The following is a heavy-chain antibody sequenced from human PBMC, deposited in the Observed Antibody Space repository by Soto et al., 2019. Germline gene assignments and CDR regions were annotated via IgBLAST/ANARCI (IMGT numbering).Heavy chain of an antibody. CDR3: ARLAVAGSEIDY. V-gene: IGHV4-59*01. D-gene: IGHD6-19*01. CDR2: IYYSGTT. J-gene: IGHJ4*02. CDR1: GGSISSYY. Sequence: SETLSLTCTVSGGSISSYYWTWIRQPPGKGLEWIGYIYYSGTTNYNPSLKSRLTISEDTSKNQFSMKLTTVTAADTAVYYCARLAVAGSEIDYWGQGTLVTVSS.